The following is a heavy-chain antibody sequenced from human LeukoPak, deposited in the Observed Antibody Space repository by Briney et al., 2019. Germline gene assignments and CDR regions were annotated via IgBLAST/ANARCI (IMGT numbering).Heavy chain of an antibody. J-gene: IGHJ4*02. CDR1: GGSFSGYY. D-gene: IGHD2-21*01. V-gene: IGHV4-34*01. Sequence: SETLSLTCAVYGGSFSGYYWSWIRQPPGKGLEWIGEINHSGSTNYNPSLKSRVTISVDTPKNQFSLKLSSVTAADTAVYYCARDALCGGDCYHFDYWGQGTLVTVSS. CDR3: ARDALCGGDCYHFDY. CDR2: INHSGST.